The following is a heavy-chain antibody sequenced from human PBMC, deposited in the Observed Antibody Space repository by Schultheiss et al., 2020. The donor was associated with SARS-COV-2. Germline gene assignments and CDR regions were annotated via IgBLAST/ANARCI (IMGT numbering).Heavy chain of an antibody. J-gene: IGHJ4*02. CDR1: GFTFSSYS. V-gene: IGHV3-23*01. CDR3: AKGPAGGYGGYYFDY. D-gene: IGHD3-16*01. Sequence: ESLKISCAASGFTFSSYSMNWVRQAPGKGLEWVSAISGSGGSTYYADSEKGRFTISRDNSKNTLYLQMNSLRAEDTAVYYCAKGPAGGYGGYYFDYWGQGTLVTVSS. CDR2: ISGSGGST.